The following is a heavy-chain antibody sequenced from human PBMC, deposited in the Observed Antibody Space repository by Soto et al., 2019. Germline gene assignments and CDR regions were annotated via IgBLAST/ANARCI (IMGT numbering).Heavy chain of an antibody. D-gene: IGHD6-13*01. J-gene: IGHJ4*02. CDR1: GGSMRNYF. Sequence: PSETLSLTCTVSGGSMRNYFWTWIRQPPGKGLEWIGYIHYSGTTSFFPSYNPSLRSRVTISEDTSKNQFSLKLLSVTTADTAAYFCAAGEASSRNLAPYYLDFWGQGTLVTVPS. CDR2: IHYSGTT. V-gene: IGHV4-59*01. CDR3: AAGEASSRNLAPYYLDF.